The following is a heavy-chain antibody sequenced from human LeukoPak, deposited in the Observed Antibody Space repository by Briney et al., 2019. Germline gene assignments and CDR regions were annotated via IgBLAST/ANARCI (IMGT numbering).Heavy chain of an antibody. CDR1: GFTFSSYA. J-gene: IGHJ4*02. CDR3: ARDDCSGGSCYLDY. Sequence: GGSLRLSCAASGFTFSSYAMSWVRQAPGKGLEWVSAISGSGGSTYYADSVKGRFTISRDNSKNTLYLQMNSLRAEDTAVYYCARDDCSGGSCYLDYWGQGTLVTVSS. CDR2: ISGSGGST. D-gene: IGHD2-15*01. V-gene: IGHV3-23*01.